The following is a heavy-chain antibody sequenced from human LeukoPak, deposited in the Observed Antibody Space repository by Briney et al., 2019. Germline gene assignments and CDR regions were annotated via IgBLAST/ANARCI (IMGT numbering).Heavy chain of an antibody. CDR1: GFTFSSYT. Sequence: SGGSLRLSCAASGFTFSSYTMSWVRQAPGKGLEWVSTISGGGGSTYYADSVKGRFTISRDNSKNTLYLRMNSLRAEDTAVYYCAKDLGSIAVDYFDYWGQGTLVTVSS. V-gene: IGHV3-23*01. D-gene: IGHD6-19*01. J-gene: IGHJ4*02. CDR2: ISGGGGST. CDR3: AKDLGSIAVDYFDY.